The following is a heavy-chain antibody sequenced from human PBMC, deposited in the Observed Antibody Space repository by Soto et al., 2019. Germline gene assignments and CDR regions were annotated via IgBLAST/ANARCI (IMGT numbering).Heavy chain of an antibody. D-gene: IGHD3-22*01. CDR3: ARDSVFYDSTGDFDY. J-gene: IGHJ4*02. CDR1: EFAFSRYW. V-gene: IGHV3-7*01. CDR2: IKQDGSET. Sequence: GGSLRLSCAASEFAFSRYWMSWVRQAPGKGLEWVANIKQDGSETYYVDSVKGRFTISRDNAKNSLYLQMSSLRAEDTAVYYCARDSVFYDSTGDFDYWGQGTVVTVSS.